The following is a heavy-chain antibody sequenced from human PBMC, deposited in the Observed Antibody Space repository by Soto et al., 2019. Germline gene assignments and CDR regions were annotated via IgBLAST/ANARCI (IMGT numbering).Heavy chain of an antibody. CDR1: GGTFSSYA. D-gene: IGHD4-4*01. CDR2: IIPIFGTA. CDR3: ARYDYSNYGSDYYYYGMDV. J-gene: IGHJ6*02. V-gene: IGHV1-69*13. Sequence: SVKVSCKASGGTFSSYAISWVRQAPVQGLEWMGGIIPIFGTANYAQKFQGRVTITADESTSTAYMELSSLRSEDTAVYYCARYDYSNYGSDYYYYGMDVWGQGTTVTVSS.